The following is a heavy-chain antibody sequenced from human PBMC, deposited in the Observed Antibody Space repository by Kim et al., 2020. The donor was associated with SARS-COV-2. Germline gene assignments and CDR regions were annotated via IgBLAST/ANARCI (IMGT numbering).Heavy chain of an antibody. CDR3: ARGDFGVFDY. V-gene: IGHV3-48*02. D-gene: IGHD4-17*01. J-gene: IGHJ4*02. CDR2: TI. Sequence: TILYADCVKGRFTISRENAQNSLFLQMNSLRDDDTAVYYCARGDFGVFDYWGQGTLVTVSS.